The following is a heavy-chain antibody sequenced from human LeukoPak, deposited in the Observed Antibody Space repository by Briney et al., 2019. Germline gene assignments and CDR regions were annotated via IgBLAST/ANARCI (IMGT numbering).Heavy chain of an antibody. V-gene: IGHV3-33*06. D-gene: IGHD6-19*01. CDR2: IWYDGSNK. J-gene: IGHJ5*02. Sequence: PGRSLRLSCAASGFTFSSYGMHWVRQAPGKGLEWVAVIWYDGSNKYYADSVKGRFTISRDNSKNTLYLQMNSLRAEDTAVYYCAKASLAGAGIFDPWGQGTRVTVSS. CDR3: AKASLAGAGIFDP. CDR1: GFTFSSYG.